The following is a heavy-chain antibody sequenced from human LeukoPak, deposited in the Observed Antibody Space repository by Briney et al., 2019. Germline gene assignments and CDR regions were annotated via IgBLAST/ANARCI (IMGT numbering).Heavy chain of an antibody. CDR1: GFAFINAW. CDR3: TTAPASLWDY. D-gene: IGHD2-2*01. V-gene: IGHV3-15*01. Sequence: GGSLRLSCAASGFAFINAWMSWVRQAPGKGLEWVGRIKSKTNGGTTDYAAPVKGRFTISRDDSKNTLYLQMNSLKTEDTAVYYCTTAPASLWDYWGQGTLVTVPS. CDR2: IKSKTNGGTT. J-gene: IGHJ4*02.